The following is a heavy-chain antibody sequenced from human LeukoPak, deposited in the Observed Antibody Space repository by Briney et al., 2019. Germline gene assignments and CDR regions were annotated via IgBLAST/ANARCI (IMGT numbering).Heavy chain of an antibody. J-gene: IGHJ3*01. CDR2: IKQDGSEK. V-gene: IGHV3-7*01. D-gene: IGHD6-13*01. CDR3: ARAGGAAAGTDRHRD. CDR1: GFTFSSYW. Sequence: PGGSLRLSCAASGFTFSSYWMSWVRQAPGKGLEWVANIKQDGSEKYYVDSVKGRFTISRDNAKNSLYLQMNSLRAEDTAVYYCARAGGAAAGTDRHRDWGQGTMVTVSS.